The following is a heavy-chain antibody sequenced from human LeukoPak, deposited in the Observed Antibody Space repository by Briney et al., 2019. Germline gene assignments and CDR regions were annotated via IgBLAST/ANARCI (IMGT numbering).Heavy chain of an antibody. CDR3: AELGITMIGGV. Sequence: GGSLTLSCAASGFTFSIYEMNWIRQAQGKGLGGVSYISSSGSTIYYADSVKGRFTISRDNAKNSLYLQMNSLRAEDTAVYYCAELGITMIGGVWGKGTTVTISS. J-gene: IGHJ6*04. D-gene: IGHD3-10*02. CDR2: ISSSGSTI. CDR1: GFTFSIYE. V-gene: IGHV3-48*03.